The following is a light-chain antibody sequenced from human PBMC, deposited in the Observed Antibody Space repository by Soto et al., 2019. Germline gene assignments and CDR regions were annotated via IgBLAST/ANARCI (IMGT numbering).Light chain of an antibody. CDR2: VAS. V-gene: IGKV1-13*02. CDR1: QVIASA. J-gene: IGKJ1*01. Sequence: AIQLTQSPSSLSASVGDRVTITSRAGQVIASALAWYQQKPGKAPKLLIYVASTLESGVPSRFSGSGSGTDFTLTISSLQPEDSATYYCQQFNSYPRTFGRGTKVEIK. CDR3: QQFNSYPRT.